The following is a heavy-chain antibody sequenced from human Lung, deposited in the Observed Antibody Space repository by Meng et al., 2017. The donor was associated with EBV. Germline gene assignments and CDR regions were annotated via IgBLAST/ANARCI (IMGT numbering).Heavy chain of an antibody. D-gene: IGHD1-20*01. J-gene: IGHJ4*02. Sequence: QVPLQASGPRLVEPSQTLSLSCTVPSASISSNNYWTWVRQSPGKGLEWIGEIYHNENTNYNPSLMSRVTMSLDKSKNHFSLNLRSVTAADTAVYFCARAPGNWNFDSWGQGTLVTVSS. CDR1: SASISSNNY. V-gene: IGHV4-4*02. CDR3: ARAPGNWNFDS. CDR2: IYHNENT.